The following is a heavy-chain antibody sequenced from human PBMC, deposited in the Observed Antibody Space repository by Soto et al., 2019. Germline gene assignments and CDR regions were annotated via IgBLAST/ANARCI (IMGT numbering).Heavy chain of an antibody. J-gene: IGHJ6*02. D-gene: IGHD2-15*01. CDR3: ARADCTGAYCYSWPFNYGVDV. CDR2: IYYSGST. Sequence: SETLSLTCTVSGGSISSGDYYWSWIRQPPGTGLEWIGYIYYSGSTYYNPSLESRVTISVDTSKNQFSLKLSSVTAADTALYYCARADCTGAYCYSWPFNYGVDVWGQGTTVTVSS. V-gene: IGHV4-30-4*02. CDR1: GGSISSGDYY.